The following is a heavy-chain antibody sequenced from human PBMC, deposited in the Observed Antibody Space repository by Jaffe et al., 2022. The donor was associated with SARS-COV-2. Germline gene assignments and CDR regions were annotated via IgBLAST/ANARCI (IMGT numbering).Heavy chain of an antibody. V-gene: IGHV3-15*01. D-gene: IGHD3-16*02. J-gene: IGHJ4*02. CDR1: GFTFSNAW. CDR2: IKSKTDGGTT. CDR3: TTGRSYYDYVWGSYLTDY. Sequence: EVQLVESGGGLVKPGGSLRLSCAASGFTFSNAWMSWVRQAPGKGLEWVGRIKSKTDGGTTDYAAPVKGRFTISRDDSKNTLYLQMNSLKTEDTAVYYCTTGRSYYDYVWGSYLTDYWGQGTLVTVSS.